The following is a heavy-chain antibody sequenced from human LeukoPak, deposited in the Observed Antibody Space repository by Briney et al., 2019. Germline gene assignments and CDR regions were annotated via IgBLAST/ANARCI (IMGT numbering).Heavy chain of an antibody. CDR3: AREMYYDFWSGSVDY. J-gene: IGHJ4*02. CDR1: GFTLSSYE. Sequence: GGSLRFSCAASGFTLSSYEMNWVRQAPGKGLEWVSYISSSGSTIYYADSVKGRFTISRDNAKNSLYLQMNSLRAEDTAVYYCAREMYYDFWSGSVDYWGQGTLVTVSS. V-gene: IGHV3-48*03. D-gene: IGHD3-3*01. CDR2: ISSSGSTI.